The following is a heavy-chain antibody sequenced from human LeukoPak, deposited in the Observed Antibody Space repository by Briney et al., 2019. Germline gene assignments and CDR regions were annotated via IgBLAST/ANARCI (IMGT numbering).Heavy chain of an antibody. CDR3: ARGNYDFWSGYGLNWFDP. CDR1: GFTFSDYA. V-gene: IGHV3-21*01. CDR2: ISSSSSYI. J-gene: IGHJ5*02. Sequence: GGSLRLSCAASGFTFSDYAMNWVRQAPGKGLEWVSSISSSSSYIYYADSVKGRFTISRDNAKNSLYLQMNSLRAEDTAVYYCARGNYDFWSGYGLNWFDPWGQGTLVTVSS. D-gene: IGHD3-3*01.